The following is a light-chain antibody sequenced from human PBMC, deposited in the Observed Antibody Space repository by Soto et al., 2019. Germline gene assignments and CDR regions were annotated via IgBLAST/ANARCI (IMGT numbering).Light chain of an antibody. CDR2: DVT. V-gene: IGLV2-11*01. J-gene: IGLJ3*02. CDR1: SSDVGAYNF. Sequence: QSALTQPRSVSGSPGQSVTISCTGTSSDVGAYNFVSWYQHHPGKAPKLIIYDVTERPSGVPDRFSGSKSGNSASLTISGLQTEEEADYYCCSYAGTYSWVFGGGTKVTVL. CDR3: CSYAGTYSWV.